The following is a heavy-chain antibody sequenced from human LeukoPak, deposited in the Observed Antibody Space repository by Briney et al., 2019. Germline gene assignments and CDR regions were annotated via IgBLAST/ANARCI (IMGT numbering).Heavy chain of an antibody. J-gene: IGHJ4*02. CDR1: GGTFSSYA. Sequence: LVKVSCKAPGGTFSSYAISWVRQAPGQGLEWMGGIIPIFGTANYAQKFQGRVTITTDESTSTAYMELSSLRSEDTAVYYCARSPVEIAYCGGDCYIGYWGQGTLVTVSS. CDR3: ARSPVEIAYCGGDCYIGY. V-gene: IGHV1-69*05. D-gene: IGHD2-21*02. CDR2: IIPIFGTA.